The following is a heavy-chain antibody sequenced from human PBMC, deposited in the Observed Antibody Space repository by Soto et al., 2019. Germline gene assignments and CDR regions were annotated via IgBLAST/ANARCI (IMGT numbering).Heavy chain of an antibody. D-gene: IGHD3-10*01. CDR1: GVTFSAYA. J-gene: IGHJ5*02. Sequence: PGGSLRLSCTTPGVTFSAYAMNWVRQTPGKGLEWVSGIGGSGSSIYYADSVRGRFTISRDNSQNTVYLQMNSLRDEDTAVYYCARAERTLWFGELLKWFDPWGQGTLVTVSS. CDR2: IGGSGSSI. V-gene: IGHV3-23*01. CDR3: ARAERTLWFGELLKWFDP.